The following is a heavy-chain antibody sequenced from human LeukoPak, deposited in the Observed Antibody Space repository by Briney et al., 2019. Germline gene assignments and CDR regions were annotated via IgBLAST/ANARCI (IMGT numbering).Heavy chain of an antibody. J-gene: IGHJ4*02. V-gene: IGHV3-49*04. CDR2: IRSKAFGGTT. D-gene: IGHD3-9*01. CDR3: ANYDILTGYPGGY. CDR1: GFTFSDGA. Sequence: GRSLRLSCTVSGFTFSDGAMSWVRQAPGKGLEWVGFIRSKAFGGTTQYAASVKGRFTISRDDSKSIAYLQMNSLKTEDTAVYYCANYDILTGYPGGYWGQGTLVIVSS.